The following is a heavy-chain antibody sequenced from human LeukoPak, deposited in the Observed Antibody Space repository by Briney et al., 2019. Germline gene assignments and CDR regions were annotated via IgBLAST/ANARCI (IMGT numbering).Heavy chain of an antibody. J-gene: IGHJ4*02. CDR1: GFTFSSYW. D-gene: IGHD6-6*01. Sequence: GGSLRLSCAASGFTFSSYWMSWVCQAPGKGLEWVANIKQDGSEKYYVDSVKGRFTISRDNAKNSLYLQMNSLRVEDTAVYYCARDRTRYSSSLGYWGQGTLVTVSS. CDR3: ARDRTRYSSSLGY. CDR2: IKQDGSEK. V-gene: IGHV3-7*01.